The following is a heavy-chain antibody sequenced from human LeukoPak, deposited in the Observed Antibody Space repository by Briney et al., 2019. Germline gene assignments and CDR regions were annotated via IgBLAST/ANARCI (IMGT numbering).Heavy chain of an antibody. J-gene: IGHJ3*02. CDR1: GFTFSDWY. CDR2: IGTSSTNT. D-gene: IGHD2-21*01. CDR3: ARPCGGDCSFLDI. Sequence: GGSLRLSCAASGFTFSDWYMNWVRQAPGKGLEWISCIGTSSTNTHYADSVKGRFTISRDNTKDSVHLQLKNVRAEDTAVYYCARPCGGDCSFLDIWGQGTMVTVSS. V-gene: IGHV3-11*01.